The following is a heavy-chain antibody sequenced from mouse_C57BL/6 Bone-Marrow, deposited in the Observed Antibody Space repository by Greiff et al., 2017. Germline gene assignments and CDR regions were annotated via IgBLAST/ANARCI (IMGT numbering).Heavy chain of an antibody. Sequence: LVEPGASVKMSCKASGYTFTDYYMNWVKQSHGKSLEWIGVINPYNGGTSYNQKFKGKATLTVDKSSSTAYMELNSLTSEDSAVYYCARLGYYGSSFAYWGQGTLVTVSA. CDR3: ARLGYYGSSFAY. V-gene: IGHV1-19*01. CDR1: GYTFTDYY. J-gene: IGHJ3*01. CDR2: INPYNGGT. D-gene: IGHD1-1*01.